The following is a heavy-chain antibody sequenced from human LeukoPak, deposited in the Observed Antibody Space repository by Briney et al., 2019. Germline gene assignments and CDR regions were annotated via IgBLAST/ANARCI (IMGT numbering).Heavy chain of an antibody. CDR1: GYSFTSYW. Sequence: GESLKISCKGSGYSFTSYWISWVRQMPGKGLEWMGRIDPSDSYTNYSPSFQGHVTISADKSISTAYLQWSSLKASDTAMYYCARVLGDYDILTGYSTNWSDPWGQGTLVTVSS. V-gene: IGHV5-10-1*01. D-gene: IGHD3-9*01. J-gene: IGHJ5*02. CDR3: ARVLGDYDILTGYSTNWSDP. CDR2: IDPSDSYT.